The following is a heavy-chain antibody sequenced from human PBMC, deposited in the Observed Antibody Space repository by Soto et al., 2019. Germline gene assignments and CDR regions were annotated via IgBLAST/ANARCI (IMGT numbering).Heavy chain of an antibody. CDR3: DRLNFGEHFDS. D-gene: IGHD3-10*01. J-gene: IGHJ4*02. Sequence: GASVKVSCKASGYTFTNYGINWLRQARGQGIEWMGWFNPKNGNTNYAQTFEGRLTLTTDTSTSTAFMELSNLRSDDTAFYYCDRLNFGEHFDSWGQGTLVTVSS. CDR2: FNPKNGNT. V-gene: IGHV1-18*01. CDR1: GYTFTNYG.